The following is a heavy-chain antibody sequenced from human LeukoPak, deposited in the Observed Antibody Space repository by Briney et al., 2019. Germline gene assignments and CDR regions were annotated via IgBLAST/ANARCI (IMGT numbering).Heavy chain of an antibody. D-gene: IGHD2-21*02. CDR1: GGSILTYY. J-gene: IGHJ6*04. CDR3: ARDCGGDSYLGAFDV. Sequence: SETLSLTCSVSGGSILTYYWTWIRQPPGKGLEWIGNVYYSGTTYYNPSLKSRLTISVDTSKNQFSLKLNSVTAADTAVYFCARDCGGDSYLGAFDVWGKGTTVTVSS. V-gene: IGHV4-59*13. CDR2: VYYSGTT.